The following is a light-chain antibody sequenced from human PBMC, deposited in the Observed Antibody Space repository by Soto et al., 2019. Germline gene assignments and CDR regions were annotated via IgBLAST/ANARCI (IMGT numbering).Light chain of an antibody. CDR2: GAA. V-gene: IGKV1-39*01. J-gene: IGKJ4*01. CDR1: QNIRNY. CDR3: QQSYNIQALT. Sequence: DIQMTQSPSSLSASVGDRVAITCRASQNIRNYLNWYQQKPGKAPRVLIYGAASLQSGVPSRFSGSGSGTSFSLTINSLQPEDYATYYCQQSYNIQALTFGGGTKVDIK.